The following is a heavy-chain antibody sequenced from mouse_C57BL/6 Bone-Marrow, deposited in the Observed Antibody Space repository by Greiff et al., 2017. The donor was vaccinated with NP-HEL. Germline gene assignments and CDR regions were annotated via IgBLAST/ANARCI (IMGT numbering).Heavy chain of an antibody. J-gene: IGHJ3*01. CDR2: IYPGSGST. CDR1: GYTFTSYW. V-gene: IGHV1-55*01. D-gene: IGHD4-1*01. CDR3: AGNWAAWFAY. Sequence: QVHVKQPGAELVKPGASVKMSCKASGYTFTSYWITWVKQRPGQGLEWIGDIYPGSGSTNYNEKFKSKATLTVDTSSSTAYMQLSSLTSEDSAVYYCAGNWAAWFAYWGQGTLVTVSA.